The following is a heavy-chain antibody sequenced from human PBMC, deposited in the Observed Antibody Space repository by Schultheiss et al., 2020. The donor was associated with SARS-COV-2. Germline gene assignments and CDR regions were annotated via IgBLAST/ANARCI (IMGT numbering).Heavy chain of an antibody. CDR3: TTGGAYGDFRLYYYYYYGMDV. V-gene: IGHV3-15*07. CDR2: IKSKTDGGTT. CDR1: GFTFSNAW. Sequence: GESLKISCAASGFTFSNAWMNWVRQAPGKGLEWVGRIKSKTDGGTTDYAAPVKGRFTISRDDSKNTLYLQMNSLKTEDTAVYYCTTGGAYGDFRLYYYYYYGMDVWGQGTTVTVSS. D-gene: IGHD4-17*01. J-gene: IGHJ6*02.